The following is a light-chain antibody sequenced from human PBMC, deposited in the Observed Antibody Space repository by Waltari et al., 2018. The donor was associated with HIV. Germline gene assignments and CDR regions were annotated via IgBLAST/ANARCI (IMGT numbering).Light chain of an antibody. CDR3: CSYADINTAV. Sequence: QSALTQPASVSGSPGQSTTISCTGTSSDVGSYNLVSWYQQHPGKAPKLMIYEGSKRPSGVSNRFSGSKSGNTASLTISGLQAEDEADYYCCSYADINTAVFGGGTKVTV. CDR2: EGS. J-gene: IGLJ2*01. CDR1: SSDVGSYNL. V-gene: IGLV2-23*01.